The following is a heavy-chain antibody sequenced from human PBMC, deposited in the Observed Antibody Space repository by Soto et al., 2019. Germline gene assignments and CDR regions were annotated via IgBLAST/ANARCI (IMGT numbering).Heavy chain of an antibody. J-gene: IGHJ4*02. CDR1: GGSISSSSYY. Sequence: SETLSLTCTVSGGSISSSSYYWGWIRQPPGKGLEWIGSIYYSGSTYYNLSLKSRVTISVDTSKNQFSLKLSSVTAADTAVYFCARLPGYCSGDSYRIDVWGQGTLVTVSS. D-gene: IGHD2-15*01. CDR3: ARLPGYCSGDSYRIDV. V-gene: IGHV4-39*01. CDR2: IYYSGST.